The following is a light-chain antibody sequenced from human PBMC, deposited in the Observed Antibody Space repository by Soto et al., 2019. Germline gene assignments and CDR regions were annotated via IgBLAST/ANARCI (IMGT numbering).Light chain of an antibody. J-gene: IGKJ1*01. CDR2: GAS. CDR1: QGISSY. V-gene: IGKV3D-7*01. CDR3: QQDYNLPWT. Sequence: MTQSPSSLSASTGDRVTITCRASQGISSYLAWYQQKPGQAPRLLIYGASTRATGIPARFSGSGSGTDFTLTISSLQPEDFAVYYCQQDYNLPWTFGQGTMVDIK.